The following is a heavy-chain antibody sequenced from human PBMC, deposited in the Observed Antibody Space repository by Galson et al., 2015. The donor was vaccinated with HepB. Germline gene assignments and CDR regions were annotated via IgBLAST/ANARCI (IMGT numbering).Heavy chain of an antibody. Sequence: SVKVSCKVSGYSLSGFSLHWVRQAPGKGLEWGGGLDPDDGEAVYAQELQGRVIMTEDTPTDTAHMELSSLRPEDTAVYYCAGGGHYGAFDIWGQGTMVNVSS. CDR1: GYSLSGFS. D-gene: IGHD3-10*01. J-gene: IGHJ3*02. CDR2: LDPDDGEA. V-gene: IGHV1-24*01. CDR3: AGGGHYGAFDI.